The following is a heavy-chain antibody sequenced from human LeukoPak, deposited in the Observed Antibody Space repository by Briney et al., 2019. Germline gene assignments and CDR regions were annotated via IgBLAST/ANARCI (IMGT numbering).Heavy chain of an antibody. CDR1: GFTFSNYG. CDR2: IRSKVNSYAT. J-gene: IGHJ4*02. CDR3: TRLLAEGN. Sequence: GGSLRLSCAASGFTFSNYGMHWVRQASGKGLEWVGRIRSKVNSYATVHAASVKGRFTISRDDSKNTVYLQLNSLKAEDTAVYYCTRLLAEGNWGQGTLVTVSS. V-gene: IGHV3-73*01.